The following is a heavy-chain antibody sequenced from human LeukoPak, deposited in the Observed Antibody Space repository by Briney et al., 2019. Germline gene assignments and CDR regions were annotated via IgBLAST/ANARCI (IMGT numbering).Heavy chain of an antibody. J-gene: IGHJ3*02. CDR1: GFTFSGYG. V-gene: IGHV3-48*02. Sequence: PGGSLRLSCAASGFTFSGYGMNWVRQSPGKGLEWVSYISSSSNTRYYADSVKGRFTISRDNARNSLYLQMNSLRDEDTAVYYCSRGSGNAFDIWGQGTMVTVSS. CDR3: SRGSGNAFDI. CDR2: ISSSSNTR.